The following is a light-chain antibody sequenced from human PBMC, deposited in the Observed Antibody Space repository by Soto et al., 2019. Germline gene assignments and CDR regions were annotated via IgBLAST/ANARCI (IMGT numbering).Light chain of an antibody. Sequence: DIHMTPSPSSLSASVRDRVTITCRASQDIDNSLAWYQQQAGKVPKLLIYAASTLQSGVPPRFSGSGSGTEFTLTISSLQPEDVATYYCQKYSSAPFTFGPGTKVDIK. V-gene: IGKV1-27*01. CDR2: AAS. CDR3: QKYSSAPFT. CDR1: QDIDNS. J-gene: IGKJ3*01.